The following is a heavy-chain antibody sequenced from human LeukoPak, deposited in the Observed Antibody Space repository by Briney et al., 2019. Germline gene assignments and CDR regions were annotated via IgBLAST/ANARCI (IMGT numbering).Heavy chain of an antibody. V-gene: IGHV3-33*06. J-gene: IGHJ4*02. D-gene: IGHD6-13*01. Sequence: PGPSLRLSCAASGFTFSSYGMHWVRQAPGKGLEWVAVIWYDGSNKYYADSVKGRFTISRDNSKNTLYLQMNSLRAEDTAVYYCAKDHSSSWSNFDYWGQGTLVTVSS. CDR3: AKDHSSSWSNFDY. CDR2: IWYDGSNK. CDR1: GFTFSSYG.